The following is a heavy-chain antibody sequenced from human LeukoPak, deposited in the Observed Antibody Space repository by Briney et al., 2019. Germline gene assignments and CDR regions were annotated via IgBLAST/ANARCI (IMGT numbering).Heavy chain of an antibody. J-gene: IGHJ4*02. Sequence: PSETLSLTCAVSGYSISSGYYWGWIRQPPGKGLGWIGSIYHSGSTYYNPSLKSRVTISVDTSKNQFSLKLSSVTAADTAVYYCARTLDYWGQGTLVTVSS. V-gene: IGHV4-38-2*01. CDR3: ARTLDY. CDR1: GYSISSGYY. CDR2: IYHSGST.